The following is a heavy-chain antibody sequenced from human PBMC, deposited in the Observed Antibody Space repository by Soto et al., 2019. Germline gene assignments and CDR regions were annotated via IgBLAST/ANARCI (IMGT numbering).Heavy chain of an antibody. V-gene: IGHV2-5*02. D-gene: IGHD2-15*01. CDR3: ARFNLYCSRGNFYSEDYYYYMDV. J-gene: IGHJ6*03. CDR2: IYWDDDK. Sequence: SGPTLVNPTQTLTQTCNFSGFSLTTSGVGVGWIRQPPGKALEWLALIYWDDDKRYSPSLKSRVTITKDTSKQQVFLTMTNMEPVDTATYYCARFNLYCSRGNFYSEDYYYYMDVWGKGTPGTGSS. CDR1: GFSLTTSGVG.